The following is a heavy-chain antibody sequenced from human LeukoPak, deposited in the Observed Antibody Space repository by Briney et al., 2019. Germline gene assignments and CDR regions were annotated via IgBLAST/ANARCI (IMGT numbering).Heavy chain of an antibody. J-gene: IGHJ4*02. CDR1: GYTFTGYY. CDR2: INPNRGGT. V-gene: IGHV1-2*06. D-gene: IGHD1-20*01. Sequence: GASVTVSCKASGYTFTGYYMHWVRQAPGQGLEWMGRINPNRGGTNYAQKFQGRVTITRDTAISTAYMQLSRLRSDDTAVYYCAKERYNWNVKRRGYFDYWGQGTLVTVSS. CDR3: AKERYNWNVKRRGYFDY.